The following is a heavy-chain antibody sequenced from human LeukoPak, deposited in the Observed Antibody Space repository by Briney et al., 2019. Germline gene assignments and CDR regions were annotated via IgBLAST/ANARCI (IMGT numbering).Heavy chain of an antibody. CDR1: GFTFSSYS. J-gene: IGHJ4*02. V-gene: IGHV4-59*03. CDR2: IYYSGST. CDR3: ARNGRGSSQPLDY. D-gene: IGHD6-19*01. Sequence: GSLRLSCAASGFTFSSYSMNWVRQPPGKGLEWLGYIYYSGSTDYNPSLKSRLSISLDTSMNQFSLRLSSVTAADTAIYYCARNGRGSSQPLDYWGQGTLVTVSS.